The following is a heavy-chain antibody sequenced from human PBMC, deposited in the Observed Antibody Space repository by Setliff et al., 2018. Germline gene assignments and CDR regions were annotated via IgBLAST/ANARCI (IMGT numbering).Heavy chain of an antibody. CDR1: GYTFTSYG. V-gene: IGHV1-46*01. D-gene: IGHD5-18*01. Sequence: ASVKVSCKASGYTFTSYGISWVRQAPGQGLEWMGWISPSGGSASYAQKFQGRVTMTRDTSTSTVYMELSSLRSEDTAVYYCAREFPYVDTGAYYFDYWGQGTLVTVSS. J-gene: IGHJ4*02. CDR2: ISPSGGSA. CDR3: AREFPYVDTGAYYFDY.